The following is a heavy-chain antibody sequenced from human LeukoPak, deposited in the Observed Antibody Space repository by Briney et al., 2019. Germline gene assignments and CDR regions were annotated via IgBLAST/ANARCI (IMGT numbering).Heavy chain of an antibody. CDR3: ARAHDNWGIDY. Sequence: ASVKVSCKASGGTFSSYAISWVRQAPGQGLEWMGGIIPIFGTANYAQKFQGRVTITADKSTSTAYMELSSLRSEDTAVHYCARAHDNWGIDYWGQGTLVTVSS. V-gene: IGHV1-69*06. CDR1: GGTFSSYA. D-gene: IGHD7-27*01. J-gene: IGHJ4*02. CDR2: IIPIFGTA.